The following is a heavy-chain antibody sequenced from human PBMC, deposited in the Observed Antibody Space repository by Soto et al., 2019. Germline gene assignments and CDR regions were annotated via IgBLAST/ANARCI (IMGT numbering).Heavy chain of an antibody. CDR3: ARDGYYDSSGYVDY. V-gene: IGHV1-18*01. D-gene: IGHD3-22*01. CDR2: ISAYNGNT. CDR1: GYTFTSYG. Sequence: ASVKVSCKASGYTFTSYGISRVRQAPGQGLEWMGWISAYNGNTNYAQKLQGRVTMTTDTSTSTAYMELRSLRSDDTAVYYCARDGYYDSSGYVDYWGQGTLVTVSS. J-gene: IGHJ4*02.